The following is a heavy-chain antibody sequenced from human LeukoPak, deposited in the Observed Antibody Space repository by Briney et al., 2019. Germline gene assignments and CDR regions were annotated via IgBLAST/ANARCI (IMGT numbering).Heavy chain of an antibody. CDR3: ARGYDFSP. CDR1: GFTFSVYY. Sequence: NSGGSLRLSCAAYGFTFSVYYMSWIRQAPGKGLEWVSYISSSSSYTNYADSVKGRFTISRDNAKNTLNLQLNSLRVEDTAVYYCARGYDFSPWGQGTLVTVS. CDR2: ISSSSSYT. D-gene: IGHD1-1*01. V-gene: IGHV3-11*05. J-gene: IGHJ5*02.